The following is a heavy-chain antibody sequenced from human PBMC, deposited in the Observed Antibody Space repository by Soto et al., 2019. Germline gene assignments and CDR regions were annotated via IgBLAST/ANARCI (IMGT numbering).Heavy chain of an antibody. CDR1: GGSIRDSNYY. CDR2: VYYSCPT. V-gene: IGHV4-39*01. D-gene: IGHD6-19*01. CDR3: ARHSGRFGSAGAGVDS. Sequence: QLQLQESGPGLVEPSETLSLTCTLSGGSIRDSNYYWGWIRQSPGKGLEWIGSVYYSCPTYYKTSFQRQAATAVNTSRDEFSLLLRSLTATDTAVYYCARHSGRFGSAGAGVDSWGQGTRVTVSS. J-gene: IGHJ5*01.